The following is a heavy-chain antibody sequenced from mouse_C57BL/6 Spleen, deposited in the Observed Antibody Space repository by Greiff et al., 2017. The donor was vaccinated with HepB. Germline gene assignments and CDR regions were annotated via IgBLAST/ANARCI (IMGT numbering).Heavy chain of an antibody. CDR1: GFTFSSYG. CDR2: ISSGGSYT. Sequence: EVQLMESGGDLVKPGGSLKLSCAASGFTFSSYGMSWVRQTPDKRLEWVATISSGGSYTYYPDSVKGRFTISRDNAKNTLYLQMSSLKSEDTAMYYCAREGYGNYGAMDYWGQGTSVTVSS. CDR3: AREGYGNYGAMDY. V-gene: IGHV5-6*01. J-gene: IGHJ4*01. D-gene: IGHD2-1*01.